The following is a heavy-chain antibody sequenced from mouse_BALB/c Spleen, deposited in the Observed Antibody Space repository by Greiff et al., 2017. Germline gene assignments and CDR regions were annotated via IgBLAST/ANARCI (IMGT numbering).Heavy chain of an antibody. CDR1: GFTFSSYA. D-gene: IGHD2-4*01. J-gene: IGHJ3*01. V-gene: IGHV5-9-4*01. CDR3: AKFYDYDQAWFAY. CDR2: ISSGGSYT. Sequence: EVMLVESGGGLVKPGGSLKLSCAASGFTFSSYAMSWVRQSPEKRLEWVAEISSGGSYTYYPDTVTGRFTISRDNAKNTLYLEMSSLRSEDTAMYYCAKFYDYDQAWFAYWGQGTLVTVSA.